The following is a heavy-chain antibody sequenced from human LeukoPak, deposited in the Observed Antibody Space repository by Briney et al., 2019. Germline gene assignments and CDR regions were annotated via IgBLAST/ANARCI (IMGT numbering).Heavy chain of an antibody. Sequence: ASVKVSCKASGYTFTSYAMHWVRQAPGQRLEWMGWINAGNGNTKYSQKFQGRVTITRDTSASTAYMELRSLRSDDTAVYYCARAKYYDSSGYYYEAAEYFQHWGQGTLVTVSS. D-gene: IGHD3-22*01. J-gene: IGHJ1*01. V-gene: IGHV1-3*01. CDR3: ARAKYYDSSGYYYEAAEYFQH. CDR1: GYTFTSYA. CDR2: INAGNGNT.